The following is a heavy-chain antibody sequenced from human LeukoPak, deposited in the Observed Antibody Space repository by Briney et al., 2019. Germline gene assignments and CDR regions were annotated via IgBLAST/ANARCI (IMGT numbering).Heavy chain of an antibody. CDR3: ARAPLFYDSSGYWALDY. CDR1: GYPFTTYG. CDR2: INPNSGGT. V-gene: IGHV1-2*04. J-gene: IGHJ4*02. Sequence: ASVKVSCKASGYPFTTYGINWVRQAPGQGLEWMGWINPNSGGTNYAQKFQGWVTMTRDTSISTAYMELSRLRSDDTAVYYCARAPLFYDSSGYWALDYWGQGTLVTVSS. D-gene: IGHD3-22*01.